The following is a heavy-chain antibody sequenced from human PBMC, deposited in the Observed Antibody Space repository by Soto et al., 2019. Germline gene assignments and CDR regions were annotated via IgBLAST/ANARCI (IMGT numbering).Heavy chain of an antibody. V-gene: IGHV3-53*01. CDR1: GFTVSSNY. J-gene: IGHJ6*02. D-gene: IGHD2-15*01. Sequence: PGGSLRLSCAASGFTVSSNYMSWVRQAPGKGLEWVSVIYSGGSTYYADSVKGRFTISRDNSKNTLYLQMNSLRAEDTAVYYCARDYCSGGSCYSISLDVWGQGTTVTVS. CDR2: IYSGGST. CDR3: ARDYCSGGSCYSISLDV.